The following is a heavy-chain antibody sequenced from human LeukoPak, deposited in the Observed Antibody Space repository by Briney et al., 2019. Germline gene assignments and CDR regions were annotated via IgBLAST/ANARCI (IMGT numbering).Heavy chain of an antibody. V-gene: IGHV5-51*01. CDR3: ARAYCGGDCYSGGDYFDY. Sequence: GESLKISCKGSGYSFTSYWIGWVRQMPGKGLEWMGIIYPGDSDTRYSPSFQGQVTISADKSISTAYLQWSSLKASDTAMYYCARAYCGGDCYSGGDYFDYWGQGTLVTVSS. D-gene: IGHD2-21*02. J-gene: IGHJ4*02. CDR2: IYPGDSDT. CDR1: GYSFTSYW.